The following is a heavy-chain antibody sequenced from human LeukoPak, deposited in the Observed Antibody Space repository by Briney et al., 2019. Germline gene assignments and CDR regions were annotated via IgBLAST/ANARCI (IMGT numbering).Heavy chain of an antibody. D-gene: IGHD3-22*01. J-gene: IGHJ5*02. CDR2: ISSSGST. Sequence: PSETLSLTCTVSGDSISSGDYYWSWIRQPAGKGLEWIGRISSSGSTNYNPSLKSRVTISVDTSKNQFSLKLSSVTAADTAVYYCARDRRRYYDSSVLSFFNWFDPWGQGTLVTVSS. CDR3: ARDRRRYYDSSVLSFFNWFDP. V-gene: IGHV4-61*02. CDR1: GDSISSGDYY.